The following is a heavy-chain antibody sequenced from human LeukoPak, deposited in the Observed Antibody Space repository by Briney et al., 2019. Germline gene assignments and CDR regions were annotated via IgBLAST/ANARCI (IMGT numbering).Heavy chain of an antibody. CDR1: GFTFSNAW. J-gene: IGHJ3*01. D-gene: IGHD1-26*01. V-gene: IGHV3-15*01. CDR3: TTVISGSRWGFV. CDR2: IKSKTDGGTT. Sequence: GGSLRLSCAASGFTFSNAWMSWVRQAPGKGLEWVGRIKSKTDGGTTDHAAPVKGKFTISRDDSYNTLYLQMDSLKNEDTAVYYCTTVISGSRWGFVWGQGTMVTVSS.